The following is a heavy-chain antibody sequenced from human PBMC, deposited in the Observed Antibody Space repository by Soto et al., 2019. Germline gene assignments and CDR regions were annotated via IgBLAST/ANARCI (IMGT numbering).Heavy chain of an antibody. J-gene: IGHJ6*02. CDR3: ARHPAPGAVAARMYGMDV. D-gene: IGHD6-19*01. V-gene: IGHV5-10-1*01. CDR1: GYSFTSYW. CDR2: IDPSDSYT. Sequence: GESLKISCKGSGYSFTSYWISWVRQMPGKGLEWMGRIDPSDSYTNYSPSFQGHVTISADKSISTAYLQWSSLKASDTAMYYCARHPAPGAVAARMYGMDVWGQGTTVTVSS.